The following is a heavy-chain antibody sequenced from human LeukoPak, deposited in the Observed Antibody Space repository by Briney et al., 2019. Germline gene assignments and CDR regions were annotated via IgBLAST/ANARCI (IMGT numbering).Heavy chain of an antibody. CDR2: ISGSGVTI. CDR1: GFTFSTDE. Sequence: GGSLRLSCTASGFTFSTDEMNWVRQAPGKWLEWLSYISGSGVTIYYADSVKGRFTISRDNAKNSLYLQMNTLRGEETAVYSCASSTLGYFDYWGHGTLVTVSS. CDR3: ASSTLGYFDY. J-gene: IGHJ4*01. V-gene: IGHV3-48*03. D-gene: IGHD7-27*01.